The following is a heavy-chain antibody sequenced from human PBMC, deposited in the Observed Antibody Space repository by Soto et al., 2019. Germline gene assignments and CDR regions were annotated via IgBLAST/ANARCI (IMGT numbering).Heavy chain of an antibody. D-gene: IGHD3-16*02. Sequence: QITLKESGPTLMKPTQTLTLTCTFSGFSLSTSGVGVGWIRQPPGKALEWLALIYWDDDKRYSPSLKSRLTITKDTSKNQAVLTMTNMDPVDTATYYCAHRQFTFGGDISADYWGQGTLVTVSS. CDR2: IYWDDDK. CDR3: AHRQFTFGGDISADY. J-gene: IGHJ4*02. CDR1: GFSLSTSGVG. V-gene: IGHV2-5*02.